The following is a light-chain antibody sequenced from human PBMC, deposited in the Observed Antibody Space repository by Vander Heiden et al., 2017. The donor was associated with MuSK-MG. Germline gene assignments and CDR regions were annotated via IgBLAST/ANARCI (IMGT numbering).Light chain of an antibody. V-gene: IGKV1-5*03. CDR2: KAS. CDR3: QQYNSYLGT. J-gene: IGKJ2*01. CDR1: QTVNTW. Sequence: DIQMTQSPSTLSASVGDRVTITCRASQTVNTWLARYQQKPGKAPKLLIYKASSLESGVPSRFSGSGSGTEFTLTISSLQPDDFATYYCQQYNSYLGTFGQGTKLEI.